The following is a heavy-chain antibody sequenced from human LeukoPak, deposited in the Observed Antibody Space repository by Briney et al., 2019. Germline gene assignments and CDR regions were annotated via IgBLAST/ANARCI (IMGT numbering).Heavy chain of an antibody. CDR3: ARDLSEWELLTGGAFDY. Sequence: GGSLRLSCAASGFTFSSYWMSWVRQTPGKGLEWVANIKQDGSEKYYVDSVKGRFTISRDNAKNSLYLQMNSLRAEDTAVYYCARDLSEWELLTGGAFDYWGQGTLVTVSS. J-gene: IGHJ4*02. V-gene: IGHV3-7*01. CDR2: IKQDGSEK. D-gene: IGHD1-26*01. CDR1: GFTFSSYW.